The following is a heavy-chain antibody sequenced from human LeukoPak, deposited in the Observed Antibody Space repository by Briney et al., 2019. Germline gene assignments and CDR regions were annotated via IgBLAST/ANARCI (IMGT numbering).Heavy chain of an antibody. V-gene: IGHV4-34*01. J-gene: IGHJ4*02. CDR2: INDSGST. Sequence: SETLSLTCAVYGGSFSGYYWSWIRQPPGKGLEWIGEINDSGSTNYNPSLKTRVTMSVDTSKNQFSLKLSSVTAADTAVYYCASRGIYGSGPDPFDYWGQGTLVTVSS. CDR1: GGSFSGYY. D-gene: IGHD3-10*01. CDR3: ASRGIYGSGPDPFDY.